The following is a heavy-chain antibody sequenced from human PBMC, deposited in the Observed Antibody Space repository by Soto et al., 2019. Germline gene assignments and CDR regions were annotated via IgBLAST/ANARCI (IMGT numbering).Heavy chain of an antibody. CDR1: GFTFSYYD. J-gene: IGHJ4*02. D-gene: IGHD6-19*01. CDR2: IGTAGDT. CDR3: ARGSTVGVAGLVDY. V-gene: IGHV3-13*01. Sequence: GGSLRLSCAASGFTFSYYDMHWVRQATGKGLEWVSGIGTAGDTYYPSSVKGRFTISRENAKNSFHLQMNSLRAEDTAVYYCARGSTVGVAGLVDYWGQGTLVTVSS.